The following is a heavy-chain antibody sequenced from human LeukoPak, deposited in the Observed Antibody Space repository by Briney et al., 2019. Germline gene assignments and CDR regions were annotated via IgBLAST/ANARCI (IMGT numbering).Heavy chain of an antibody. CDR2: IDADNGDT. CDR3: ARGSTSDWPLDH. D-gene: IGHD6-19*01. Sequence: ASVKVSCKASGYTFTAYSIHWVRQAPGQRFEWMGWIDADNGDTSYSQNLQGRVTITRDTSAHTVYMELTSLRSEDTAAYYCARGSTSDWPLDHWGQGTLLTISP. J-gene: IGHJ4*02. V-gene: IGHV1-3*01. CDR1: GYTFTAYS.